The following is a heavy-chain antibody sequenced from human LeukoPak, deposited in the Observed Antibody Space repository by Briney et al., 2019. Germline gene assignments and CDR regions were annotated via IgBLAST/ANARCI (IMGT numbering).Heavy chain of an antibody. CDR2: INHGGST. V-gene: IGHV4-34*01. J-gene: IGHJ5*02. CDR3: ASCVSQWPSWFDP. Sequence: SETLSLTCAVNGGSFSGDFWSWIRQSPGKGLEWIGEINHGGSTTYNPSLQSRVTMSVDTSTNQISLEMTSVTAADTATYYCASCVSQWPSWFDPWGQGTLVTVSS. D-gene: IGHD6-19*01. CDR1: GGSFSGDF.